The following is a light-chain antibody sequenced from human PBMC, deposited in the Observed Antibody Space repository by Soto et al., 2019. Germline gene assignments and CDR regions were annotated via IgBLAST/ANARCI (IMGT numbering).Light chain of an antibody. Sequence: IVMSQSPAALSVSPGERTTTSCRARQSVTSSLAWYQQHPAQSPGLLIFAASNGAIGIPPRVSGSGSGTDFTLTINSXEPEDFVVYHCQQRSNWPGTFGQETKVDIK. V-gene: IGKV3-11*01. CDR2: AAS. CDR3: QQRSNWPGT. CDR1: QSVTSS. J-gene: IGKJ1*01.